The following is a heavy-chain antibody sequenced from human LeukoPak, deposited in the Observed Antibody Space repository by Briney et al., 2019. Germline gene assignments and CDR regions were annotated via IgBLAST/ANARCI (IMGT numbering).Heavy chain of an antibody. CDR3: ASGWFRDHFYYAMDV. Sequence: PGGSLRLSCEASGFTFSSYWMSWVRQAPGKGLEWISYITTSGATYYAGSVEGRFTISRDNAQNSLHLQMNSLRAEDTAVYFRASGWFRDHFYYAMDVWGQGTTVTVSS. CDR2: ITTSGAT. J-gene: IGHJ6*02. CDR1: GFTFSSYW. D-gene: IGHD6-19*01. V-gene: IGHV3-48*01.